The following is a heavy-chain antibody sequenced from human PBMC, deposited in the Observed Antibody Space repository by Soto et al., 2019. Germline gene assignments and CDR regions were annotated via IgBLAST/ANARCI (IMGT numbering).Heavy chain of an antibody. J-gene: IGHJ1*01. Sequence: EVQLVESGGGLVQPGGSLRLSCAASGFTFSNAWMSWVRQAPGKGLEWVGRIKSKTDGGTTDYAAPVKGRFTISRDDSKNTLYLQMNSLKTEDTAVYYCTTVSGWWAEYFQHWGQGTLVTVSS. CDR2: IKSKTDGGTT. V-gene: IGHV3-15*01. CDR1: GFTFSNAW. CDR3: TTVSGWWAEYFQH. D-gene: IGHD6-19*01.